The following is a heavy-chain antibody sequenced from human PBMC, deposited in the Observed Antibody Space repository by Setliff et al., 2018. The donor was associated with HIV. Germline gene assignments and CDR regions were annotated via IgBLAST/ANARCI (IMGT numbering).Heavy chain of an antibody. CDR1: GGSISSSSYY. CDR2: IYYSGIT. D-gene: IGHD6-13*01. V-gene: IGHV4-39*01. J-gene: IGHJ4*02. CDR3: ARPNRIAAAGTEIDY. Sequence: LSTTCTVAGGSISSSSYYWGWIRQPPGKGLEWIGSIYYSGITYYNPSLKSRVTISVDTSKNQFSLKLSSVTAADTAVYNCARPNRIAAAGTEIDYWGQGQLVTVSS.